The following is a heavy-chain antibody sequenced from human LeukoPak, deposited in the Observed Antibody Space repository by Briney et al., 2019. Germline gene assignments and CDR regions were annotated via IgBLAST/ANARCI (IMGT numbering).Heavy chain of an antibody. J-gene: IGHJ4*02. CDR3: AKDEWSAWPARHFDY. CDR1: GFTFSSYA. D-gene: IGHD3-3*01. V-gene: IGHV3-23*01. Sequence: GGSLRLSCAASGFTFSSYAMSWVRQAPGKGLEWVSAISGSDGSTYYADSVKGRFTISRDNSKNTLYLQMNSLRAEDTAVYYCAKDEWSAWPARHFDYWGQGTLVTVSS. CDR2: ISGSDGST.